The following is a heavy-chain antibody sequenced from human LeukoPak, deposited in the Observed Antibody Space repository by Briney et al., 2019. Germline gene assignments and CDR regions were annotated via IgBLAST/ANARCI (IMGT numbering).Heavy chain of an antibody. V-gene: IGHV2-70*04. J-gene: IGHJ4*02. Sequence: SGPTLVNSTQTLTLTCTFSGFSLSTNGMRVSWIRQPPGKALEWLARTDWDDDKFYSTSLKTRLTISKDTSKNQVVLTMTNMDPVDTATYYCARTLSGTTFDYWGQGTLVTVSS. CDR2: TDWDDDK. D-gene: IGHD1-7*01. CDR1: GFSLSTNGMR. CDR3: ARTLSGTTFDY.